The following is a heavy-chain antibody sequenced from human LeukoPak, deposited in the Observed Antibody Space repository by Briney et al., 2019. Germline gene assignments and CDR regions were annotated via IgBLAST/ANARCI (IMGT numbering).Heavy chain of an antibody. CDR2: ISGDGGST. CDR1: GFTFDDYA. Sequence: GGSLRLSCAASGFTFDDYAMHWVRQAPGKGLEWVSLISGDGGSTYYADSVKVRFTISRDNSKNSLYLQMNSLRTEDTALYYCAKDFPQYYYDSSGYYTYGMDVWGQGTTVTVSS. V-gene: IGHV3-43*02. J-gene: IGHJ6*02. CDR3: AKDFPQYYYDSSGYYTYGMDV. D-gene: IGHD3-22*01.